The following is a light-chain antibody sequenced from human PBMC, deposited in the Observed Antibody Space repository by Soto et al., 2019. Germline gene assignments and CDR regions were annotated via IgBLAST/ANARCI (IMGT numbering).Light chain of an antibody. Sequence: QSVLTQPPSVSGAPGQRVTISCTGSSSNLGTTYHVHWYQQFPGAAPKLLIFGNTNRPSGVPDRFPASKSGTSASLAITGLQAEDEADYYCQSYDSRLSGWVFGGGTKLTVL. V-gene: IGLV1-40*01. J-gene: IGLJ3*02. CDR2: GNT. CDR1: SSNLGTTYH. CDR3: QSYDSRLSGWV.